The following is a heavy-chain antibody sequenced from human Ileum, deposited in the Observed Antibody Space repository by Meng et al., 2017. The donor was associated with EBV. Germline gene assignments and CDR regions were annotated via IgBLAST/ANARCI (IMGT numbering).Heavy chain of an antibody. D-gene: IGHD4-17*01. V-gene: IGHV4-39*01. CDR2: ICYTDYT. CDR1: GGSISSSNYC. Sequence: RLLQGPGPGLVKPSETLSLTCSVSGGSISSSNYCWGWIRQPPGKGLEWIQSICYTDYTYYNPSLKSRVTISADKSKNQFSLRLNSLTAADTAVYYCAMGPDYAKTGYWGQGTLVTVSS. CDR3: AMGPDYAKTGY. J-gene: IGHJ4*02.